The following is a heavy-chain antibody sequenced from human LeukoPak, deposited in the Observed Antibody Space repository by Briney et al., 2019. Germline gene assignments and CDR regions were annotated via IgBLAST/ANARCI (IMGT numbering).Heavy chain of an antibody. Sequence: SETLSLTCTVSGGSISSSSYYWGWIRRPPGKGLEWIGEINHSGSTNYNPSLKSRVTISVDTSKNQFSLKLSSVTAADTAVYYCARVVVSYPCYMDVWGKGTTVTVSS. J-gene: IGHJ6*03. CDR3: ARVVVSYPCYMDV. V-gene: IGHV4-39*07. D-gene: IGHD2-15*01. CDR2: INHSGST. CDR1: GGSISSSSYY.